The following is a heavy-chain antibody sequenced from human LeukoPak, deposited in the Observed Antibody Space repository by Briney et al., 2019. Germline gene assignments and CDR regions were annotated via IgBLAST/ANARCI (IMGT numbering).Heavy chain of an antibody. V-gene: IGHV4-59*01. Sequence: SEALCLTCTVSGGSISSDNGSWIRQPPGKGLEWMSYIYYTGGANYNPSLKSRVTISVDTSKNQFSLTLSCVTAADTAVYYCARGQKYRNGYTVTELGSGYFDYWGQGTLVTVSS. CDR2: IYYTGGA. D-gene: IGHD6-6*01. CDR1: GGSISSDN. CDR3: ARGQKYRNGYTVTELGSGYFDY. J-gene: IGHJ4*02.